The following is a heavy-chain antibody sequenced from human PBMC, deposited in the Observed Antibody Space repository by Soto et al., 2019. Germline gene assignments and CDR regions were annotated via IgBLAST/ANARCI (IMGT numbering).Heavy chain of an antibody. J-gene: IGHJ4*02. D-gene: IGHD2-21*02. CDR1: GFSFTNFA. CDR3: AKDDFTDRGDDYFDY. Sequence: GGSLRLSCAASGFSFTNFAMSWVRQAPGKGLEWVAGIGASGDITWYADSVKGRLSISRDNSKNTLYLQLNSLRFEDTAVYYCAKDDFTDRGDDYFDYWGPGTLVTVSS. V-gene: IGHV3-23*01. CDR2: IGASGDIT.